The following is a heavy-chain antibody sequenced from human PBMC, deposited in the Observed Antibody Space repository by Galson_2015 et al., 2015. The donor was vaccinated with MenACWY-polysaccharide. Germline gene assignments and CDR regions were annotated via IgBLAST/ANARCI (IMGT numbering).Heavy chain of an antibody. CDR1: GGSVKHSY. D-gene: IGHD2-21*02. CDR3: ARGRALTDD. V-gene: IGHV4-59*02. J-gene: IGHJ4*02. CDR2: IFYTGST. Sequence: ATLSLTCSLSGGSVKHSYWSWFRQPPGKGLEWIGYIFYTGSTTYNPSLKSRVTISIGASQSHVSLNLTSVTAADTAGEYCARGRALTDDWGQGTLATVSS.